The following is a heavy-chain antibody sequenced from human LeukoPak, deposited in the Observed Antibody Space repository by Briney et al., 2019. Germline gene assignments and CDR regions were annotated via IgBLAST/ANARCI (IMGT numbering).Heavy chain of an antibody. CDR2: IWYDGSNK. CDR1: GFTFSSYG. J-gene: IGHJ4*02. Sequence: QSGGSLRLSCAASGFTFSSYGMHWVRQAPGKGLEWVAVIWYDGSNKYYADSVKGRFTISRDNSKNTLYLQMNSLRAEDTAVYYCAREGDYSNSYFDYLGQGTLVTVSS. D-gene: IGHD4-11*01. CDR3: AREGDYSNSYFDY. V-gene: IGHV3-33*01.